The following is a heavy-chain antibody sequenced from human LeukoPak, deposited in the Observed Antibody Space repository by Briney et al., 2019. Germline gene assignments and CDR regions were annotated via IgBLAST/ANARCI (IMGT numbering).Heavy chain of an antibody. Sequence: PGGSLRLSCAASGFAFSMYNMNWVRQAPGKGLEWLSYISGSGNTIYYADSVRGRFTISRDNAKNSLYLQMNSLRDEGTAVYYCARDNTVANDYWGQGTLVTVSS. CDR1: GFAFSMYN. CDR2: ISGSGNTI. D-gene: IGHD4-17*01. V-gene: IGHV3-48*02. J-gene: IGHJ4*02. CDR3: ARDNTVANDY.